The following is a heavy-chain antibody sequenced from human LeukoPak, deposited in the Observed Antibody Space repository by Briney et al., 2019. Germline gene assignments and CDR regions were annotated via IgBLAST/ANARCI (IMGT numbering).Heavy chain of an antibody. V-gene: IGHV1-2*02. J-gene: IGHJ3*02. CDR2: INPNSGGT. D-gene: IGHD3-22*01. Sequence: ASVKVSCKASGYPFTGYYLHWVRQAPGQGLEWMGWINPNSGGTNYAQRFQGRVTMTRDTSMSTAYMELSRLRSDDSAVYYCARYFYDSSGSSSDAFDIWGQGTMVTVSS. CDR1: GYPFTGYY. CDR3: ARYFYDSSGSSSDAFDI.